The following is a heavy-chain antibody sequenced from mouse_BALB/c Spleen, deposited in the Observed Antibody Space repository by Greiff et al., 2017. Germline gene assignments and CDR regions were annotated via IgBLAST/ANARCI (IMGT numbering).Heavy chain of an antibody. J-gene: IGHJ4*01. CDR1: GYTFTSYW. V-gene: IGHV1-52*01. Sequence: QVQLQQPGAELVRPGASVKLSCKASGYTFTSYWMNWVKQRPEQGLEWIGRIDPYDSETHYNQKFKDKAILTVDKSSSTAYMQHSSLTSEDSAVFYCGRGGWAYAMDYWGQGTSVTVAS. CDR3: GRGGWAYAMDY. CDR2: IDPYDSET. D-gene: IGHD1-1*02.